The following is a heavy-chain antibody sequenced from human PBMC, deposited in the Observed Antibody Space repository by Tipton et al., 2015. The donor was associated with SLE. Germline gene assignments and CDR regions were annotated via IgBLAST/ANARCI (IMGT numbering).Heavy chain of an antibody. CDR1: GFNFSGSA. D-gene: IGHD5-18*01. Sequence: SLRLSCAASGFNFSGSAMHWVRQAPGKGLEWASGINWNGNEIDYADSVKGRFTTSRDNAKKSLNLQMNSLRVEDTALYYCVKDSREYSSSRGFDCWGQGTLVTVSS. V-gene: IGHV3-9*01. J-gene: IGHJ4*02. CDR3: VKDSREYSSSRGFDC. CDR2: INWNGNEI.